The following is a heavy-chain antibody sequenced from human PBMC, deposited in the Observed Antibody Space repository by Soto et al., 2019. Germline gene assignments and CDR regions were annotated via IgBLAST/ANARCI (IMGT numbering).Heavy chain of an antibody. Sequence: QVQLVQSGAEVKKPGSSVKVSCKASGGTFSSYAISWVRQAPGQGLEWMGGIIPIFGTANYAQKFQGRVTMTADESTSTAYMELSSLRSEDTAVYYCARSATYYYDSSGYYQRFDYWGQGTLVTVSS. D-gene: IGHD3-22*01. CDR1: GGTFSSYA. CDR3: ARSATYYYDSSGYYQRFDY. CDR2: IIPIFGTA. V-gene: IGHV1-69*01. J-gene: IGHJ4*02.